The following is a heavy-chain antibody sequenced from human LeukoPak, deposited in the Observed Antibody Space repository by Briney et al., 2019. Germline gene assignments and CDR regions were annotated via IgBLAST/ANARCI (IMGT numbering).Heavy chain of an antibody. V-gene: IGHV4-59*01. CDR2: IYYSGST. Sequence: PSETLSLTCTVSGGSISSYYWSWIRQPPGKGLEWIGYIYYSGSTNYNPSLKSRVTISVDTSKNQFSLKLSSVTAADTAVYYCARGDSGYDQFDYWGQGTRVTVSS. CDR1: GGSISSYY. J-gene: IGHJ4*02. CDR3: ARGDSGYDQFDY. D-gene: IGHD5-12*01.